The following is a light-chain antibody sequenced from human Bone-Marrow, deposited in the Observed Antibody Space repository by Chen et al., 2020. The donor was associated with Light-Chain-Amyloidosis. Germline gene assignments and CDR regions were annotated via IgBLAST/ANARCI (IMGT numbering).Light chain of an antibody. CDR2: EVT. V-gene: IGLV2-14*01. CDR3: SSYTITNTLV. Sequence: SALTQPASVSGSPGQTITISCTGTSSDVGGDNHVSWYQQHPDKSPKLMIYEVTNRPSLVPDRFSGSKSDNTASLTISELQTEDEADYFCSSYTITNTLVFGSGTRVTVL. J-gene: IGLJ1*01. CDR1: SSDVGGDNH.